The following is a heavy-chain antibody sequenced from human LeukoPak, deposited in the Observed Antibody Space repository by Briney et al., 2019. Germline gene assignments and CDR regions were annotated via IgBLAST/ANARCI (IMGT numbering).Heavy chain of an antibody. CDR1: GSTVSSNY. D-gene: IGHD6-13*01. CDR2: IYSGGNT. CDR3: MLPPWAAGGP. Sequence: GGSLILSCAASGSTVSSNYMSWVRQPPGKGLEWDSVIYSGGNTYYADSVKGRFTISRDSSKNTLYLQMNSLRPEDTAVYYCMLPPWAAGGPWGQGTLVTVSS. V-gene: IGHV3-53*01. J-gene: IGHJ5*02.